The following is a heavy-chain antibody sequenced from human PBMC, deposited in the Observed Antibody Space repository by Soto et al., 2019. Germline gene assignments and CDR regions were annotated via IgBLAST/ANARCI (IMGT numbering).Heavy chain of an antibody. CDR2: IKQDGSEK. CDR1: GFTVSSYW. Sequence: GSLRLACAASGFTVSSYWMSWVRRAPGKGLEWVANIKQDGSEKYYVDSVKGRFTISRDNAKNSLYLQMNSLRAEDTAVYYCARENRQWLVKYFDYWGQGTLVTVSS. D-gene: IGHD6-19*01. J-gene: IGHJ4*02. V-gene: IGHV3-7*03. CDR3: ARENRQWLVKYFDY.